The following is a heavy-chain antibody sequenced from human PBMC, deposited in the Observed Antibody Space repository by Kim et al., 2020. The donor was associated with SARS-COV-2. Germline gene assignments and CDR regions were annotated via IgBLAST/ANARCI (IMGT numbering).Heavy chain of an antibody. CDR3: ARSSLLDFDY. V-gene: IGHV1-2*02. CDR2: GAT. D-gene: IGHD3-16*02. Sequence: GATNYAQRLQGRATMTRRTSISSVYLELTSLRSDDTAVYYCARSSLLDFDYWGQGTLVTVSS. J-gene: IGHJ4*02.